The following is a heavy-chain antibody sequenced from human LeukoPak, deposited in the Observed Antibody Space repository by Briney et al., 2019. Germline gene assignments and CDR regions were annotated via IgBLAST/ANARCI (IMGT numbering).Heavy chain of an antibody. CDR2: IYYSGST. CDR1: GGSISSGGYY. D-gene: IGHD6-6*01. Sequence: PSETLSLTCTVSGGSISSGGYYWSWIRQHPGKGLEWIGYIYYSGSTYYNPSLKSRVTISVDTSKNQFSLKLSSVTAADTAVDYCAREREEQLVLGWFDPWGQGTLVTVSS. J-gene: IGHJ5*02. V-gene: IGHV4-31*03. CDR3: AREREEQLVLGWFDP.